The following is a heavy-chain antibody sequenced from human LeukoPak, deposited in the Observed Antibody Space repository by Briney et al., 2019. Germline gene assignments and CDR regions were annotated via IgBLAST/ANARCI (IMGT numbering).Heavy chain of an antibody. CDR2: IKEDGSEK. V-gene: IGHV3-7*01. J-gene: IGHJ4*02. CDR1: GFIFSSYW. CDR3: AKEEYISSWYSSDY. D-gene: IGHD6-13*01. Sequence: GGSLRPSCAASGFIFSSYWMSWVHQAPGKGLEWVANIKEDGSEKSYVDSVKGRFTISRDNAKNSLYLQMHSLRVEDTAVYYCAKEEYISSWYSSDYWGQGTLVTVSS.